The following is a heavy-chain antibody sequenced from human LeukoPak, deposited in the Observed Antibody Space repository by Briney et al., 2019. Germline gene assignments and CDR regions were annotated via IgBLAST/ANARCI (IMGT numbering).Heavy chain of an antibody. D-gene: IGHD1-26*01. J-gene: IGHJ6*03. CDR1: GFTFDDYG. V-gene: IGHV3-20*04. Sequence: GGSLRLSCAASGFTFDDYGMSWVRQAPGKGLEWVSGISWNGGSTGYADSVKGRFTISRDYGKKSLYLQMNSLRAEDTALYYCARAGYLDYYCYYMDVWGKGTTVTVSS. CDR3: ARAGYLDYYCYYMDV. CDR2: ISWNGGST.